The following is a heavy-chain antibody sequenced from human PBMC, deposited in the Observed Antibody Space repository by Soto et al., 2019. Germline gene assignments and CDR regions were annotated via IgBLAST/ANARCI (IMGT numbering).Heavy chain of an antibody. D-gene: IGHD2-21*02. V-gene: IGHV4-4*01. J-gene: IGHJ5*02. CDR1: GGTVASSHW. CDR2: VYHTGDT. CDR3: AREIVTAGGNNYFDP. Sequence: LSLTCGVSGGTVASSHWWSWVRQSPGRGLEWIGNVYHTGDTNFNPSLQSRVTFSVDKSNNQFSLRLTSVTAADTAVYFCAREIVTAGGNNYFDPWGPGTLVTSPQ.